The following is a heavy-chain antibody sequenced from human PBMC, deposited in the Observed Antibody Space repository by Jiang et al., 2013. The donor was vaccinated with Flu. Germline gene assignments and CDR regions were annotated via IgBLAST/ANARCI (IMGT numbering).Heavy chain of an antibody. Sequence: GPGLVKPSQTLSLTCTVSGGSISSGSYYWSWIRQPAGKGLEWIGRIYTSGSTNYNPSLKSRVTISVDTSKNQFSLKLSSVTAADTAVYYCARGGTMVRGVIITGVFDYWGQGTLVTVSS. J-gene: IGHJ4*02. CDR3: ARGGTMVRGVIITGVFDY. CDR1: GGSISSGSYY. D-gene: IGHD3-10*01. V-gene: IGHV4-61*02. CDR2: IYTSGST.